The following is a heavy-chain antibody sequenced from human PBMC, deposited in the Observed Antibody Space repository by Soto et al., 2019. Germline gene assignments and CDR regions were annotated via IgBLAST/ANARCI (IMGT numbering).Heavy chain of an antibody. J-gene: IGHJ4*02. D-gene: IGHD1-1*01. V-gene: IGHV2-5*02. CDR2: IYWDDDK. Sequence: ITLKESGPTLVEPTEALALTCSFSGFSLTKSPVGVGWFRQPPGKALEWLAVIYWDDDKRYNPSLKARITMTKDTFRNQVALTLTDMEPEDTATYFCAHRLGGSSWNDGFFDFWGQGLPVTVS. CDR3: AHRLGGSSWNDGFFDF. CDR1: GFSLTKSPVG.